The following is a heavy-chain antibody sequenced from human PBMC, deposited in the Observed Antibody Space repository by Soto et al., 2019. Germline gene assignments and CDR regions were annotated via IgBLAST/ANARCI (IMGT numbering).Heavy chain of an antibody. J-gene: IGHJ6*02. D-gene: IGHD3-10*01. CDR1: GYTFTYYG. Sequence: QVHLVQSGADVKQPGASVMISCKASGYTFTYYGLHWVRQAPGQGLEWMGWINAGTGNTDYSPKFQGRVTIIRDSSSSTAYMDLSSLEFEDTAVYYCARDAHLITTTYAMDVWGQGTTVTVSS. CDR3: ARDAHLITTTYAMDV. CDR2: INAGTGNT. V-gene: IGHV1-3*01.